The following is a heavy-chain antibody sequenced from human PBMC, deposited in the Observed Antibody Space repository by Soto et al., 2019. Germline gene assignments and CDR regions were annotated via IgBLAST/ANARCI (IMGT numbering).Heavy chain of an antibody. J-gene: IGHJ4*02. D-gene: IGHD5-18*01. CDR2: IYHSGST. Sequence: KPSETLSLTCAVSGGSISSGGYSWSWIRQPPGKGLEWIGYIYHSGSTYYNPSLKSRVTISVDRSKNQFSLKLSSVTAADTAVYYCARGYSYGGIDYWGQGTLVTVS. CDR1: GGSISSGGYS. V-gene: IGHV4-30-2*01. CDR3: ARGYSYGGIDY.